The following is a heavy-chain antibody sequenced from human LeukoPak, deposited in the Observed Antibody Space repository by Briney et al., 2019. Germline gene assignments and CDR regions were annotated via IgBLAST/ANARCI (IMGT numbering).Heavy chain of an antibody. D-gene: IGHD3-10*01. CDR2: IYYSGST. CDR1: GGSISSYY. V-gene: IGHV4-59*08. J-gene: IGHJ3*02. Sequence: SETLSLTCTVSGGSISSYYWSWIRQPPGKGLEWIGYIYYSGSTNYNPSLKSRVTISVDASKNQFSLKLSSVTAADTAVYYCARRFRGSGSYAFDIWGQGTMVTVSS. CDR3: ARRFRGSGSYAFDI.